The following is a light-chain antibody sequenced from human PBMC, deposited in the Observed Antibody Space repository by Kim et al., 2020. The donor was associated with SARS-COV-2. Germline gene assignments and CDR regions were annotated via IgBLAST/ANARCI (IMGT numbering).Light chain of an antibody. CDR1: SLRSYY. CDR3: NSRDSSGNQRV. V-gene: IGLV3-19*01. J-gene: IGLJ2*01. CDR2: GKN. Sequence: AWGQTVRITCQGESLRSYYASWYQQKPGQAPVLVIYGKNNRPSGIPDRFSGSSSGNTASLTITGAQAEDEADYFCNSRDSSGNQRVFGGGTQLTVL.